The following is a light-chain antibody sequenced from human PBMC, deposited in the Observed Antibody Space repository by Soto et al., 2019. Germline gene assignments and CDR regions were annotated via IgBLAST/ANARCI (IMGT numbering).Light chain of an antibody. CDR2: DAS. Sequence: EIVLTQSPATLSLSPGERATLSCRASQSVDTFLAWYQQKPGQAPRLLIYDASIRATDIPARFSGSGSGTDFTLTISSLEPEDFAVYFCQQRSNWPPWTFGQGTKVE. CDR1: QSVDTF. J-gene: IGKJ1*01. V-gene: IGKV3-11*01. CDR3: QQRSNWPPWT.